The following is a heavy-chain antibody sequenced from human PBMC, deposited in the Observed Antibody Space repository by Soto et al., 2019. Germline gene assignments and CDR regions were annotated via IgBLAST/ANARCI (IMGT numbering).Heavy chain of an antibody. D-gene: IGHD2-2*01. J-gene: IGHJ5*02. V-gene: IGHV4-34*01. CDR3: ARDGFCTSTTCRVGNWFDP. CDR1: GGSFRGYY. CDR2: FNHRGRT. Sequence: QVQLQQWGAGLLKPSETLSVTCVVYGGSFRGYYWSWIGQSPGKGRDGMGGFNHRGRTNYNPSLESRVTISVDTSKNQFSLNLPSVTAADTAMYYCARDGFCTSTTCRVGNWFDPWGQGTLVTVSS.